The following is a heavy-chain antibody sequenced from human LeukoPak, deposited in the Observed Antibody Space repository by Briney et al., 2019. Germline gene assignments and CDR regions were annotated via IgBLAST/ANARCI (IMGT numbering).Heavy chain of an antibody. V-gene: IGHV4-4*07. CDR1: GGSISSYY. CDR2: IYTSGST. CDR3: ARVGETGGNSGGWFDP. J-gene: IGHJ5*02. D-gene: IGHD4-23*01. Sequence: SETLSLTCTVSGGSISSYYWSWIRQPAGKGLEWIGRIYTSGSTNYNPSLKSRVAISVDKSKNQFSLKLSSVTAADTAVYYCARVGETGGNSGGWFDPWGQGTLVTVSS.